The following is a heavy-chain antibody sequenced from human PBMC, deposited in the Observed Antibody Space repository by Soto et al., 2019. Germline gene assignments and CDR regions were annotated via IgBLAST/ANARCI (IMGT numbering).Heavy chain of an antibody. CDR2: INPNSGGT. D-gene: IGHD6-19*01. CDR3: ARQWLPPSDAFDI. J-gene: IGHJ3*02. V-gene: IGHV1-2*02. Sequence: ASVKVSCKASGYTFTGYYMHWVRQAPGQGLEWMGWINPNSGGTNYAQKFQGRVTMTRDTSISTAYMELSRLRSDDAAVYYCARQWLPPSDAFDIWGQGTMVTVSS. CDR1: GYTFTGYY.